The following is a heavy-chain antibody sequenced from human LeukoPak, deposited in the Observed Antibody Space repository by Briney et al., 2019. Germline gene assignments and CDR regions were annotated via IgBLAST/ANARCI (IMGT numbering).Heavy chain of an antibody. CDR3: ARHVASSGWALFDY. V-gene: IGHV5-51*01. CDR2: TYPGGSDT. Sequence: GESLKISCEGSGYSFTTYWIGWVRQMPRKGLEWMGITYPGGSDTKYSPSFQGQVTISVDKSISTAYLQWTSLKASDTATYYCARHVASSGWALFDYWGQGTLVTVSS. J-gene: IGHJ4*02. CDR1: GYSFTTYW. D-gene: IGHD6-19*01.